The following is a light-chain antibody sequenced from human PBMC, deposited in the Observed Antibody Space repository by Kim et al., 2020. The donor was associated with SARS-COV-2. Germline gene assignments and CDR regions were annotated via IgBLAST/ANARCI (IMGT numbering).Light chain of an antibody. J-gene: IGLJ1*01. CDR3: QAWDSSTYV. CDR1: KLGDKY. CDR2: QDS. V-gene: IGLV3-1*01. Sequence: VSPGQTASITCSGDKLGDKYACWYQQKPGQSPVLVIYQDSTRPSGIPERFSGSNSGNTATLTISGTQAMDEADYYCQAWDSSTYVFGTGTQLTVL.